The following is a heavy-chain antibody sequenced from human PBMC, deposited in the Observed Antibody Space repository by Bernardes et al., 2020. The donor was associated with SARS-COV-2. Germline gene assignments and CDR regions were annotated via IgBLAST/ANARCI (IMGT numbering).Heavy chain of an antibody. Sequence: GGSLRLSCAASGFSFSSYDMHWVRQGTGEGLEWVSSIATAGDTYYSGSVKGRFTISRDNAKNSLYLQMNSLRAGDTAVYYCARGSRSGSYPDAFDIWGQGTMVTVSS. CDR2: IATAGDT. D-gene: IGHD1-26*01. CDR1: GFSFSSYD. V-gene: IGHV3-13*01. CDR3: ARGSRSGSYPDAFDI. J-gene: IGHJ3*02.